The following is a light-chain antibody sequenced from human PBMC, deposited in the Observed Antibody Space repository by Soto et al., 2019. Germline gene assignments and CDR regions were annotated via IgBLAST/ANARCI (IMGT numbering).Light chain of an antibody. V-gene: IGKV3-20*01. CDR1: QSVSANY. CDR3: HQYGSSPFT. J-gene: IGKJ3*01. Sequence: EVVLTQSPATLSLSPGERATLSCRANQSVSANYLAWYQQKPGQAPMLLIYGASSRATAIPDRLSGSGSGTDFNLTISSLEPEDFAVFYCHQYGSSPFTFGPGTKVDIK. CDR2: GAS.